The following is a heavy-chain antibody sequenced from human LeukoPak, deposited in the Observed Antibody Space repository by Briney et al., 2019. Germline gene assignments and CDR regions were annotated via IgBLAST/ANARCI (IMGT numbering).Heavy chain of an antibody. V-gene: IGHV4-4*03. CDR1: GGSISSSSW. D-gene: IGHD3-22*01. Sequence: PGTLSLTCAVSGGSISSSSWWSWVRQPPGKGLEWIGETYHTGSNNYNPSLKSRVTMSVDKSKNQFSLKLSSVTAADTAVYYRARDLCFDSNCRPYSYYGLDVWGQGTTVTVSS. CDR2: TYHTGSN. CDR3: ARDLCFDSNCRPYSYYGLDV. J-gene: IGHJ6*02.